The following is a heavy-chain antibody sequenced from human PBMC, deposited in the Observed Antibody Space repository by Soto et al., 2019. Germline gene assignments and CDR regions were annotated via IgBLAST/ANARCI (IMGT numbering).Heavy chain of an antibody. CDR3: ATDLPYTAMLYGMDV. CDR1: GYTLTELS. Sequence: ASVNVSCKVSGYTLTELSMHWVRQAPGKGLEWMGGFDPEDGETIYAQKFQGRVTMTEDTSTDTAYMELSSLRSEDTAVYYCATDLPYTAMLYGMDVWGQGTTVTVSS. V-gene: IGHV1-24*01. D-gene: IGHD5-18*01. CDR2: FDPEDGET. J-gene: IGHJ6*02.